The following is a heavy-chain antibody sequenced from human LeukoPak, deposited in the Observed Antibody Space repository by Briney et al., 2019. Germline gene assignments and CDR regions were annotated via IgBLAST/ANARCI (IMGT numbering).Heavy chain of an antibody. CDR1: GFTFNEFE. V-gene: IGHV3-48*03. D-gene: IGHD6-19*01. CDR2: ISSRGSRI. Sequence: PGGSLRLSCAASGFTFNEFEMNWVRQAPGKGLEWISYISSRGSRIYYAESVEGRFTISKDDAKNTLYLQMNHLRADDTAVYYCATLRWGSGRYAGDYWGQGSLVTVSS. J-gene: IGHJ4*02. CDR3: ATLRWGSGRYAGDY.